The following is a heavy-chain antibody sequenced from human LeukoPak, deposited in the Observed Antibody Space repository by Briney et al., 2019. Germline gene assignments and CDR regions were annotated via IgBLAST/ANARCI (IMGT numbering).Heavy chain of an antibody. CDR3: ARDLLSAGSWGIYEY. V-gene: IGHV1-18*01. Sequence: ASVKVSCKASGYTSTSYGISWVRQAPGQGLEWMGWISAGNGKTKYAPSLQDRVSMTTDTSTSTAYMEMRSVRSDDTALYYCARDLLSAGSWGIYEYWGQGTLVTVSS. CDR1: GYTSTSYG. CDR2: ISAGNGKT. J-gene: IGHJ4*02. D-gene: IGHD3-16*01.